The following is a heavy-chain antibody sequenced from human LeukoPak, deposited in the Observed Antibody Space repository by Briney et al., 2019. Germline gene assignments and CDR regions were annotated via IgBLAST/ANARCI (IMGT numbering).Heavy chain of an antibody. J-gene: IGHJ4*02. Sequence: PGGSLRLSCAASGFTFRSYAMSWVRQAPGQGLEWVSSISGSGGNTYYADSVKGRFTISRDNSKNTLFLQMYSLRAEDTAVYYCAHPWSGYTSSDYWGQGTLVTVSS. V-gene: IGHV3-23*01. CDR2: ISGSGGNT. D-gene: IGHD3-3*01. CDR1: GFTFRSYA. CDR3: AHPWSGYTSSDY.